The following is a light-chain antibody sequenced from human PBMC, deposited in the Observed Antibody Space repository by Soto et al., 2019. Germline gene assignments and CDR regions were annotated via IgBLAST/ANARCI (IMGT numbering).Light chain of an antibody. J-gene: IGLJ3*02. Sequence: QSVLTQPPSVSGAPGQRVTISCTGTSSNIEGGHDVFWSRQLPGTAPKLLIFGNSLRPSGVPDRISGSKSATSASLAITGLQGEDEAVYYCHSYDIGLNGWVFGGGTKVTVL. CDR3: HSYDIGLNGWV. CDR2: GNS. V-gene: IGLV1-40*01. CDR1: SSNIEGGHD.